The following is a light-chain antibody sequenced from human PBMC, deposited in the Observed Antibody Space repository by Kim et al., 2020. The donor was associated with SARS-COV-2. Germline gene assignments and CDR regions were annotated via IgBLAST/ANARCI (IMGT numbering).Light chain of an antibody. CDR3: HVWDSDTVL. CDR1: KLGDKF. CDR2: QDS. V-gene: IGLV3-1*01. J-gene: IGLJ2*01. Sequence: VSPGQTAAITCSGDKLGDKFVFWYQQRAGQSPVLVIYQDSKRPSGIPERISGSNSGTAATLTITGTQAMDEADYYCHVWDSDTVLFGGGTQLTVL.